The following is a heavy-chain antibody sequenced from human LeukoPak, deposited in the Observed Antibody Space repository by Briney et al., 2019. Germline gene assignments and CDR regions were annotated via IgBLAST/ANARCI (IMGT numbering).Heavy chain of an antibody. J-gene: IGHJ4*02. Sequence: PGRSLRLSCAASGFTFDDYAMHWVRQAPGKGLEWVSGISWNSGSIGYVDSVKGRFTISRDNAKNSLYLQMNSLRAEDTAVYYCARGIAADHFDYWGQGTLVTVSS. D-gene: IGHD6-13*01. CDR1: GFTFDDYA. V-gene: IGHV3-9*01. CDR3: ARGIAADHFDY. CDR2: ISWNSGSI.